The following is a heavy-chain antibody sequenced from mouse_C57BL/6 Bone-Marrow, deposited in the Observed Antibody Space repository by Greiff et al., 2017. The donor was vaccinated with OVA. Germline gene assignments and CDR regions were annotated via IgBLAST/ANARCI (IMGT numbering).Heavy chain of an antibody. Sequence: QVQLQQSGAELVKPGASVKISCKASGYAFSSYWMNWVKQRPGKGLEWIGKIYPGDGDTNYNGKFKGKATLTADKSSSTAYMQLSSLTSEDSAVYFCARGDGYYVYFDVWGTATTVTVSS. CDR3: ARGDGYYVYFDV. D-gene: IGHD2-3*01. CDR2: IYPGDGDT. CDR1: GYAFSSYW. J-gene: IGHJ1*03. V-gene: IGHV1-80*01.